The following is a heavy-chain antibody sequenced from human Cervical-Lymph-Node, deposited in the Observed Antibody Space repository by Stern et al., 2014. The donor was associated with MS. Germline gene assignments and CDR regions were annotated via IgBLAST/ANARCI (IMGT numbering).Heavy chain of an antibody. D-gene: IGHD5-18*01. CDR1: GNTFTGYH. CDR3: ARDIRIQLLLNRDYYHDAMDV. J-gene: IGHJ6*02. Sequence: VQLVQSGAEVKTPGASVRVSCKSSGNTFTGYHMHWVRQAPGQGLEWMGRITLKSGVTDYAQKFQGRVTMTRDTSVSTVYMELSRLRSDDTAVYYCARDIRIQLLLNRDYYHDAMDVWGQGTTVTVSS. CDR2: ITLKSGVT. V-gene: IGHV1-2*06.